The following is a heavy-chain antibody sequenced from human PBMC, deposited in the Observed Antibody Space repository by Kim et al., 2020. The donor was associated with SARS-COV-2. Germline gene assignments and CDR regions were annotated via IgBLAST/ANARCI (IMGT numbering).Heavy chain of an antibody. V-gene: IGHV1-3*01. J-gene: IGHJ5*02. CDR1: QYTFTSYG. Sequence: ASVKVSCKASQYTFTSYGVHWVRHAPGQRLEWLGRINAGNGNTEYSQKFQGRVTITRDTSANTAYMELSSLISEDTAVYYCAKEGGVLRGGMLRWFDPWGEGTLVIVSS. D-gene: IGHD3-10*01. CDR3: AKEGGVLRGGMLRWFDP. CDR2: INAGNGNT.